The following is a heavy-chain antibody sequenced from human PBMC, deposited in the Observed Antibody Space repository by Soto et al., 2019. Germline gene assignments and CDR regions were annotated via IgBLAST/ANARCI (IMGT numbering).Heavy chain of an antibody. D-gene: IGHD3-10*02. CDR2: ISYDGSNK. Sequence: GGPLRLSCTASGLTFSRYTLHWVRQAPGKGLEWVAVISYDGSNKHYADSVKGRLTTSRDNSKNTLYLQMNSLRAEDTAVYYCARPMFEYSNLPFDYWGQGTLVTVPS. CDR1: GLTFSRYT. J-gene: IGHJ4*02. CDR3: ARPMFEYSNLPFDY. V-gene: IGHV3-30-3*01.